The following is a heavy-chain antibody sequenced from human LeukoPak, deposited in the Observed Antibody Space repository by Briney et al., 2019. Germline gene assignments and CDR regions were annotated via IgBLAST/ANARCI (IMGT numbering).Heavy chain of an antibody. CDR1: GFTFSSYA. J-gene: IGHJ4*02. CDR2: ISGSGGST. V-gene: IGHV3-23*01. CDR3: AKGDCSGGSCYPNFDY. Sequence: GGSLRLSCAASGFTFSSYAMSWVRQAPGKGLEWVSAISGSGGSTYYADSVKGRFTISGDNSKNTLYLQMNSLRAEDTAVYYCAKGDCSGGSCYPNFDYWGQGTLGTVSS. D-gene: IGHD2-15*01.